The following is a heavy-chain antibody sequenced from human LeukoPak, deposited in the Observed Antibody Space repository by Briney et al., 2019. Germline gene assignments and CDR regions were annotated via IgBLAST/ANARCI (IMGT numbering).Heavy chain of an antibody. J-gene: IGHJ3*02. CDR1: GFTFDDYA. CDR3: ASQKLGYCSGGSCYGDAFDI. Sequence: PGRSLRLSCAASGFTFDDYAMPWVRQAPGRGLEWVSGISWNSGSIGYAVSVKGRFTISRDNAKNSLYLQMNSLRAEDMALYYCASQKLGYCSGGSCYGDAFDIWGQGTMVTVSS. V-gene: IGHV3-9*03. CDR2: ISWNSGSI. D-gene: IGHD2-15*01.